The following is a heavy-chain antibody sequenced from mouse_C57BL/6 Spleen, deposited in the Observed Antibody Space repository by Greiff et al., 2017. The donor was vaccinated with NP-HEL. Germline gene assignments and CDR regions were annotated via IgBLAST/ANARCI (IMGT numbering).Heavy chain of an antibody. Sequence: VKLQQPGAELVKPGASVKLSCKASGYTFTSYWMHWVKQRPGQGLEWIGMIHPNSGSTNYNEKFKSKATLTVDKSSSTAYMQLSSLTSEDSAVYYCARDGDDYFDYWGQGTTLTVSS. V-gene: IGHV1-64*01. J-gene: IGHJ2*01. CDR1: GYTFTSYW. CDR2: IHPNSGST. D-gene: IGHD2-3*01. CDR3: ARDGDDYFDY.